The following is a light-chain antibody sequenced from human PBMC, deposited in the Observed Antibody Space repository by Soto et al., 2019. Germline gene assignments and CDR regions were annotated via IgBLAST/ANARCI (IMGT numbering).Light chain of an antibody. CDR2: DVR. V-gene: IGLV2-14*01. CDR1: SSDIGGYNY. J-gene: IGLJ2*01. CDR3: SSYTSSSTVI. Sequence: QSALTQPASESGSPGQSITISCTGTSSDIGGYNYISWYQQLPGKAPKFIIYDVRNRPSGVSNRFSGSRSGNTASLTISGLQAEDEADYYCSSYTSSSTVIFGGGTKLTVL.